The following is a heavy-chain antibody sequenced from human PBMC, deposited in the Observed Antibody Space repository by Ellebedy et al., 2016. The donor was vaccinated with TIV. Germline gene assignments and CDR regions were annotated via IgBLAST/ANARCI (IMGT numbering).Heavy chain of an antibody. CDR2: IYYSGST. V-gene: IGHV4-39*01. J-gene: IGHJ4*02. Sequence: MPSETLSLTCTVSGGSISSSSYYWGWIRQPPWKGLEWIGSIYYSGSTYYNPSLKSRVTISVDTSKNQFSLKLSSLAAADTAVYYCARQGHSSGWYVGEYYFDYWGQGTLVTVSS. CDR1: GGSISSSSYY. D-gene: IGHD6-19*01. CDR3: ARQGHSSGWYVGEYYFDY.